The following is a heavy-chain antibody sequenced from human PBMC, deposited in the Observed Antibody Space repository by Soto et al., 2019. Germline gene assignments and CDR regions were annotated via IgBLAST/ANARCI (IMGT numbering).Heavy chain of an antibody. D-gene: IGHD3-9*01. CDR1: GFTFNHFA. V-gene: IGHV3-23*01. CDR3: AKVRQRFLDILTGATNFDS. J-gene: IGHJ4*02. CDR2: ISSDGDLR. Sequence: EVHLLGSGGDLVKPGGSLRLSCEVSGFTFNHFAMSWVRQSPGKGLEWVSTISSDGDLRHYAESVKGRFTISRDNSKSSLFLQMNSLRAEDTALYFCAKVRQRFLDILTGATNFDSWGQGTLVTVSS.